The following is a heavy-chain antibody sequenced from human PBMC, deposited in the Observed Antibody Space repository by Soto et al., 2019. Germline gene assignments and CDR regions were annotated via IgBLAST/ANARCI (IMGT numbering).Heavy chain of an antibody. V-gene: IGHV3-74*01. CDR2: VNSDGSST. J-gene: IGHJ5*01. CDR1: GFTISSHW. Sequence: GSLRLSCAASGFTISSHWMHWVRQAPGKGLVWVSRVNSDGSSTSYADSVRGRFIISRDNAKNTLYLQMNILRTEDTAVYYCVRSYSDTHERFDPRSQGTLDTVSS. D-gene: IGHD5-18*01. CDR3: VRSYSDTHERFDP.